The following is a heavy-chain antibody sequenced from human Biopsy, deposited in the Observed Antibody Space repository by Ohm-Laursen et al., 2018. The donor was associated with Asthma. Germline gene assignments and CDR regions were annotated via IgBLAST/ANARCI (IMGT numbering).Heavy chain of an antibody. D-gene: IGHD2-21*02. J-gene: IGHJ4*02. CDR3: ARGVDRVTGLLDHFDS. CDR1: GGSINNFY. CDR2: VYHSGST. Sequence: TLSLTCIVSGGSINNFYWSWIRQPPGKGLESIGHVYHSGSTNYNPSLKSRVTISIDASKNQFSLKLTSVTAADTAVYYCARGVDRVTGLLDHFDSWGQGTLVTVSS. V-gene: IGHV4-59*01.